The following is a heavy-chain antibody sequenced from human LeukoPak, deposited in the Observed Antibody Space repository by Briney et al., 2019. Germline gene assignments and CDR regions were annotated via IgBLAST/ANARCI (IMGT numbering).Heavy chain of an antibody. Sequence: PGGSLRLSCAASGFTFSDYYMSWIRQAPGKGLEWVSYISSSSSTIYYADSVKGRFTISRDNAKNSLYLQMNSLRAEDTAVYYCAKDLLALYCSSTSCSVYYYYYGMDVWGQGTTVTVSS. D-gene: IGHD2-2*01. CDR2: ISSSSSTI. J-gene: IGHJ6*02. CDR1: GFTFSDYY. CDR3: AKDLLALYCSSTSCSVYYYYYGMDV. V-gene: IGHV3-11*01.